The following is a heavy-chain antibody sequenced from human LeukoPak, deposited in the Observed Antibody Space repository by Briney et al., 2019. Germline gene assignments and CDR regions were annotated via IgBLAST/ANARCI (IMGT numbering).Heavy chain of an antibody. CDR3: AKDRPNFYETSGSYYKIKGDF. V-gene: IGHV3-53*01. CDR1: GFTVSSNY. CDR2: IYSGGST. J-gene: IGHJ4*02. Sequence: GGSLRLSCAASGFTVSSNYMSWVRQAPGKGLEWVSVIYSGGSTYCADSVKGRFTISRDNSKNTLYLQMNSLRGEDTAVYYCAKDRPNFYETSGSYYKIKGDFWGQGSLVTVSS. D-gene: IGHD3-10*01.